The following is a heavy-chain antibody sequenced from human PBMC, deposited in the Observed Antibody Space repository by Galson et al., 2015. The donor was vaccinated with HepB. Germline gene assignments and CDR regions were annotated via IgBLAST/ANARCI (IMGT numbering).Heavy chain of an antibody. CDR1: GFSFSTYG. J-gene: IGHJ6*02. V-gene: IGHV3-48*04. CDR3: ARDLGAYSYFFSYYGMDV. CDR2: INPFSTTI. Sequence: SLRLSCAASGFSFSTYGVNWVRQAPGKGLEWVSYINPFSTTISYADSVEGRFTISRDNAKNSLYLQMNSLRAEDTAVYYCARDLGAYSYFFSYYGMDVWGQGTTVTVSS. D-gene: IGHD2-15*01.